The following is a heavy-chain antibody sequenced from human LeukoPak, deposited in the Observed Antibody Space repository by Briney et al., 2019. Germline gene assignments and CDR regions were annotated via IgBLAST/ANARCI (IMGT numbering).Heavy chain of an antibody. Sequence: GGSLRLSCAASGFTFSSYAMSWVRQAPGKGLEWVAVISYDGSNKYYADSVKGRFTISRDNSKNTLYLQMNSLRAEDTALYYCAKEACAGDCHRDYFDYWGQGTLVTVSS. D-gene: IGHD2-21*02. CDR3: AKEACAGDCHRDYFDY. J-gene: IGHJ4*02. V-gene: IGHV3-30*18. CDR1: GFTFSSYA. CDR2: ISYDGSNK.